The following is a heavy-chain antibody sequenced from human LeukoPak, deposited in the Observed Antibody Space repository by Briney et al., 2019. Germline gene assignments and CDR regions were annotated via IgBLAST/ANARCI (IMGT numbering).Heavy chain of an antibody. CDR1: GFTFSSYS. D-gene: IGHD3-9*01. Sequence: PGGSLRLSCAASGFTFSSYSMNWVRQAPGKGLEWVSSISSSSSYIYYADSVKGRFTISRDNAKNSLYLQMNSLRAEDTAVYYCTKTYYDILTGYYTPIVKWGQGTLVTVSS. CDR3: TKTYYDILTGYYTPIVK. J-gene: IGHJ4*02. V-gene: IGHV3-21*01. CDR2: ISSSSSYI.